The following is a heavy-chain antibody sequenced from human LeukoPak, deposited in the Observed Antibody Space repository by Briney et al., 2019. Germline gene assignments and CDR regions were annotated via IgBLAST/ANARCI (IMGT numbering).Heavy chain of an antibody. V-gene: IGHV1-2*02. Sequence: PRASVKVSCKASGGTFSSYAISWVRQAPGQGLEWMGWINPNSGGTNSAQKFQGRVTMTRDTSIITAYMELSRLRSDDTAVYFCARGYYDSSDYEYFQHWGQGTLVTVSS. CDR3: ARGYYDSSDYEYFQH. CDR2: INPNSGGT. D-gene: IGHD3-22*01. CDR1: GGTFSSYA. J-gene: IGHJ1*01.